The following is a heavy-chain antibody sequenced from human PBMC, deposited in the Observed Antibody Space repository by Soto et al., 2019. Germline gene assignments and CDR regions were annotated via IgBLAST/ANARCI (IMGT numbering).Heavy chain of an antibody. Sequence: PGESLKISWKGSGYSFSDYWIGGVRQMPGKGLELMGIIFPDESDIKYSPPFQGQVTISVDKSISTAYLQWSSLKASDTAIYYCARFGIRGCTRNRCFLSSNRYGMDVWGQGTTVTVSS. CDR2: IFPDESDI. J-gene: IGHJ6*02. CDR1: GYSFSDYW. D-gene: IGHD3-10*01. V-gene: IGHV5-51*01. CDR3: ARFGIRGCTRNRCFLSSNRYGMDV.